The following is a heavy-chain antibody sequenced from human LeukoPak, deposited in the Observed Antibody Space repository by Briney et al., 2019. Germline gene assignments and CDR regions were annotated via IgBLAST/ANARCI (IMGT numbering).Heavy chain of an antibody. J-gene: IGHJ2*01. Sequence: PSETLSLTCTVSGGSISSYYWSWIRQPPGQGLEWIGYIYYSGSTNYNPSLKSRVTISVDTSKNQFSLRLSSVTAADTAVYYCAGSGSGSYYSPWYFDLWGRGTLVTVSS. CDR2: IYYSGST. V-gene: IGHV4-59*01. CDR1: GGSISSYY. D-gene: IGHD3-10*01. CDR3: AGSGSGSYYSPWYFDL.